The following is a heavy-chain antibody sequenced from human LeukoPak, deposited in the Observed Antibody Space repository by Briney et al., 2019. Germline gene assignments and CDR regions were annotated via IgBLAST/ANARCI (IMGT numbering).Heavy chain of an antibody. V-gene: IGHV3-21*01. CDR1: GFTFSSYA. J-gene: IGHJ3*02. CDR3: ARDLYDAFDI. Sequence: AGSLRLSCAASGFTFSSYAMSWVRQAPGKGLEWVSSISSSSSYIYYADSVKGRFTISRDNAKNSLYLQMNSLRAEDTAVYYCARDLYDAFDIWGEGTMVTVSS. CDR2: ISSSSSYI.